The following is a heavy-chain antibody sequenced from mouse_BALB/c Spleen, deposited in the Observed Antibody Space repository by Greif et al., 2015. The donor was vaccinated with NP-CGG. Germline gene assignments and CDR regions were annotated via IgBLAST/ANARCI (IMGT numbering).Heavy chain of an antibody. CDR2: IDPANGNT. CDR1: GFNIKDTY. J-gene: IGHJ3*01. V-gene: IGHV14-3*02. Sequence: VQLKHSGAELVKPGASVKLSCTASGFNIKDTYMHWVKQRPEQGLEWIGRIDPANGNTKYDPKFQGKATITADTSSNTAYLQLSSLTSEDTAVYYCARNDGFAYWGQGTLVTVSA. D-gene: IGHD2-12*01. CDR3: ARNDGFAY.